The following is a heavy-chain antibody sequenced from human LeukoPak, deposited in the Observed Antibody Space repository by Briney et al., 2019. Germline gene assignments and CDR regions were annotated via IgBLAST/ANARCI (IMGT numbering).Heavy chain of an antibody. V-gene: IGHV4-39*07. D-gene: IGHD6-13*01. Sequence: SETLSLTCTVSGGSISSSSYYWGWIRQPPGKGLEWIGSIYYSGSTNYNPSLKSRVTISVDTSKNQFSLKLSSVTAADTAVYYCARERGSSWYRDWFDPWGQGTLVTVSS. CDR2: IYYSGST. CDR1: GGSISSSSYY. J-gene: IGHJ5*02. CDR3: ARERGSSWYRDWFDP.